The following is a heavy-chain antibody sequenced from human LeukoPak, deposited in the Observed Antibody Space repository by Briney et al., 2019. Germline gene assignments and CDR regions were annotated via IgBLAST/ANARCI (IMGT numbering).Heavy chain of an antibody. V-gene: IGHV3-74*01. CDR2: INTDGSIT. CDR1: GFTFSSYW. Sequence: PGGSLRLSCAASGFTFSSYWMHWVRQAPGKGLVWVSRINTDGSITTYADSVKGRFTISRDNTKNSLFLQMSSLRAEDTAVYYCVRAGYTYGFDYWGQGTLVTVSS. D-gene: IGHD5-18*01. CDR3: VRAGYTYGFDY. J-gene: IGHJ4*02.